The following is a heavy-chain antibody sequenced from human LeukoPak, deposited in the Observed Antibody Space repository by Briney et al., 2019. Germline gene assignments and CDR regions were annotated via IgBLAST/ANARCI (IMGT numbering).Heavy chain of an antibody. D-gene: IGHD2-15*01. V-gene: IGHV4-61*02. Sequence: SQTLSLTCTVSGCSISSGSYYWRWLPQAAGKGLEWIVRIYTSGSTNYNPSLKSRFTISVDTYKNQFSLKLSSVTAADTAVYYCARGYCSGGSCYSESGGFDPWGQGTLVTVSS. J-gene: IGHJ5*02. CDR1: GCSISSGSYY. CDR3: ARGYCSGGSCYSESGGFDP. CDR2: IYTSGST.